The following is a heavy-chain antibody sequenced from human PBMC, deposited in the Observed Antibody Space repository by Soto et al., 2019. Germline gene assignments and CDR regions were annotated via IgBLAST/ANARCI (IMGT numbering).Heavy chain of an antibody. CDR2: FNPTGDTA. V-gene: IGHV1-46*01. Sequence: QVQLVQSGAEVKKPGASLKASCKASGYTFTSYYIHWVRQAPGQGLEWMGIFNPTGDTASYAQKLQGRVNMTRDTSTGTAYMELGSLRSEDTAVYYCARGGRIVDTGIGYYYYHAMDVWGQGTTVTVS. J-gene: IGHJ6*02. D-gene: IGHD5-18*01. CDR3: ARGGRIVDTGIGYYYYHAMDV. CDR1: GYTFTSYY.